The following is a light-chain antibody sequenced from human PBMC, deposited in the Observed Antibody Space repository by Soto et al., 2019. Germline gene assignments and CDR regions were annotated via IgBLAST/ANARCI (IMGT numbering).Light chain of an antibody. CDR1: SSDVGHYDL. CDR3: SSYTSSSCYV. CDR2: KGT. J-gene: IGLJ1*01. V-gene: IGLV2-14*02. Sequence: QSVLSQPASVSVSPGQSITISCTGTSSDVGHYDLVSWYKKHPDKAPQLMIYKGTKRPSGVSDRFYGSKSGNTDSLTISGLHAEADVDYYCSSYTSSSCYVFGTGTKVTVL.